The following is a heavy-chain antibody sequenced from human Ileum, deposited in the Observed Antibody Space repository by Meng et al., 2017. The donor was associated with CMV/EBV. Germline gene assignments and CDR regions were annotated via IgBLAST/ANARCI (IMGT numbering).Heavy chain of an antibody. CDR2: IRSNADGGSA. J-gene: IGHJ4*02. Sequence: SLRLSRAASGFTFINAWMSWVRQAPGKGLEWVGRIRSNADGGSADYVAPVKGRFTVSRDDSKNTLYLQMNSLKTEDTAVYYCTTEHYWGQGTLVTVSS. CDR1: GFTFINAW. CDR3: TTEHY. V-gene: IGHV3-15*01.